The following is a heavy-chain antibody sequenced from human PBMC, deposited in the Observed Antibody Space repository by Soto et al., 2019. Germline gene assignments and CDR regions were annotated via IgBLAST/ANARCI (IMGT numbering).Heavy chain of an antibody. D-gene: IGHD2-15*01. CDR2: ISYDGSNK. Sequence: PGGSLRLSCASSGFTFSSYGMHWVRQAPGKGLEWVAVISYDGSNKYYADSVKGRFTISRDNSKNTLYLQMNSLRAEDTAVYYCARARGARYFDYWGQGTLVTVSS. CDR3: ARARGARYFDY. CDR1: GFTFSSYG. V-gene: IGHV3-30*03. J-gene: IGHJ4*02.